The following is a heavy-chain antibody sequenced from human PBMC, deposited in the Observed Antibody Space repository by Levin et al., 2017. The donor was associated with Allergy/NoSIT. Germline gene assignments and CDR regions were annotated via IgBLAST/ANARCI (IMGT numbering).Heavy chain of an antibody. J-gene: IGHJ4*02. D-gene: IGHD6-19*01. CDR3: TTQFQW. V-gene: IGHV3-15*01. CDR2: ITSKPDGAAT. Sequence: SCAASGFSLSNSWMNWVRQAPGKGLEWIGRITSKPDGAATDYAAPLKGRFTISRDDSTNTLSLQMNSLKVEDTAIYYCTTQFQWWGQGTLVTVSS. CDR1: GFSLSNSW.